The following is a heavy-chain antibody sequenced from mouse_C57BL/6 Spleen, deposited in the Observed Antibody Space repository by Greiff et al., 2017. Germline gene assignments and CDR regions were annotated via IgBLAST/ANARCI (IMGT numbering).Heavy chain of an antibody. V-gene: IGHV10-1*01. CDR1: GFSFNPYA. D-gene: IGHD1-1*02. Sequence: GGGLVQPKGSLKLSCAASGFSFNPYAMNWVRQAPGKGLEWVARIRSKSNNYATYYADSVKDRFTISRDDSESMLYLQMNNLKTEDTAMYYCVRQDYGGNFDYGGQGTTLTVSS. CDR2: IRSKSNNYAT. J-gene: IGHJ2*01. CDR3: VRQDYGGNFDY.